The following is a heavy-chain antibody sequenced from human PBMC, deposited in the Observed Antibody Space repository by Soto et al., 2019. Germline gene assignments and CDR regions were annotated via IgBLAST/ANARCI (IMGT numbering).Heavy chain of an antibody. CDR1: GGSLSSYY. D-gene: IGHD4-17*01. J-gene: IGHJ5*02. V-gene: IGHV4-4*07. CDR3: ARDLSDAYGDYNWFDP. CDR2: IYTSGST. Sequence: KTSETLSLTCTVSGGSLSSYYWSWIRQPAGKGLEWIGRIYTSGSTNYNPSLKSRVTMSVDTSKNQFSLKLSSVTAADTAVYYCARDLSDAYGDYNWFDPWGQVTRVTVAS.